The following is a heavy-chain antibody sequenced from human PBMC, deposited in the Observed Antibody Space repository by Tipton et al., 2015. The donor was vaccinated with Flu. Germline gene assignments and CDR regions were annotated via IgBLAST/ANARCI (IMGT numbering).Heavy chain of an antibody. CDR3: AREWLTGGYYYGMDV. CDR2: IFHSGTT. V-gene: IGHV4-38-2*02. D-gene: IGHD3-9*01. CDR1: GYSIRSAYY. Sequence: TLSLTCSVSGYSIRSAYYWGWVRRPPGKGLEWIGTIFHSGTTSYNPSLKTRLTISVDTSKNQFSLRLNSVTAADTAVYYCAREWLTGGYYYGMDVWGQGTTVTVSS. J-gene: IGHJ6*02.